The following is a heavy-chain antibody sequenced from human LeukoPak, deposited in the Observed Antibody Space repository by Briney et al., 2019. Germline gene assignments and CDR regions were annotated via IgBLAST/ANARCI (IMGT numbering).Heavy chain of an antibody. Sequence: GGSLRLSCAASGFTFSSYAMHWVRQAPGKGLEYVSAIRSNGGSTYYANSVRGRFTISRDNSKNTLYLQMGSLRAEDMAVYYCARLVGSGWYFDYWGQGTLVTVSS. J-gene: IGHJ4*02. CDR2: IRSNGGST. CDR3: ARLVGSGWYFDY. D-gene: IGHD6-19*01. V-gene: IGHV3-64*01. CDR1: GFTFSSYA.